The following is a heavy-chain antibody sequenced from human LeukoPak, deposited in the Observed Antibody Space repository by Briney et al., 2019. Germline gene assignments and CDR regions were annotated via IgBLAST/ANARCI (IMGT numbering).Heavy chain of an antibody. V-gene: IGHV4-39*01. CDR2: IYYSGST. CDR1: GGSISSSSYY. CDR3: ASYVPYYDFWSGYSHYFDY. J-gene: IGHJ4*02. D-gene: IGHD3-3*01. Sequence: SETLSLTCTVSGGSISSSSYYWGWIRQPPGKGLEWIGSIYYSGSTYYNPSLKSRVTISVDTSKNQFSLKLSSVTAADTAVYYCASYVPYYDFWSGYSHYFDYWGQGTLVTVPS.